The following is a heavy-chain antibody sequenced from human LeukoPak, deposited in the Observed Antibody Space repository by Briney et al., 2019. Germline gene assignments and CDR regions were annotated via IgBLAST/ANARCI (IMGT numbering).Heavy chain of an antibody. Sequence: GGSLRLSCAASGFTFSSYAMSWVRQAPGKGLEWVSSISSSSYIYYADSVKGRFTISRDNSKNTLYLQMNSLRAEDTAVYYCAKAVTTYYYYYYMDVWGKGTTVTISS. V-gene: IGHV3-23*01. D-gene: IGHD1-1*01. CDR2: ISSSSYI. J-gene: IGHJ6*03. CDR1: GFTFSSYA. CDR3: AKAVTTYYYYYYMDV.